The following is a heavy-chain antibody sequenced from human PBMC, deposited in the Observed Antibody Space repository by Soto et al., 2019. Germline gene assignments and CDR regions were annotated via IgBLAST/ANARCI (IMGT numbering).Heavy chain of an antibody. Sequence: SETLSLTCTVSGGSISRYYWSWIRQPPGKGLEWIGYIYYSGSTNYNPSLKSRVTISVDTSKNQFSLKLSSVTAADTAVYYCARDQDYDILTEHEYYYYMDVWGKGTTVTVSS. D-gene: IGHD3-9*01. CDR2: IYYSGST. CDR3: ARDQDYDILTEHEYYYYMDV. CDR1: GGSISRYY. J-gene: IGHJ6*03. V-gene: IGHV4-59*01.